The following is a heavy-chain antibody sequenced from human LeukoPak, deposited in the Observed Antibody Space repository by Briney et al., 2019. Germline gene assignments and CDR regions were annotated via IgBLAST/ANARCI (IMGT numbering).Heavy chain of an antibody. J-gene: IGHJ3*02. CDR1: GGSSSGYY. CDR2: INHSGST. Sequence: PSETLSLTCAVYGGSSSGYYWSWIRQPPGKGLEWIGEINHSGSTNYNPSLKSRVTISVDTSKNQFSLKLSSVTAADTAVYYCARVIGAFDIWGQGTMVTVSS. V-gene: IGHV4-34*01. CDR3: ARVIGAFDI.